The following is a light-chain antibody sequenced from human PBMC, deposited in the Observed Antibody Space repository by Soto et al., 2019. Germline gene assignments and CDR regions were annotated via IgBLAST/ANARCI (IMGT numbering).Light chain of an antibody. CDR2: AAS. J-gene: IGKJ2*01. Sequence: DLQMTQSPSSLSASVGDRVTITCRASQGIDNYLAWFQQKAGKAPKSLIYAASNLQSGVPSRFSGSGSGTDFTLTISSLQPEDFATYYCQQYNRYPYTFGQGTKLEIK. CDR1: QGIDNY. V-gene: IGKV1-16*01. CDR3: QQYNRYPYT.